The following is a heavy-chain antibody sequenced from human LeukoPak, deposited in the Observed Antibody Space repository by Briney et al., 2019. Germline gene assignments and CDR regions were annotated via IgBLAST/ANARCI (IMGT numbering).Heavy chain of an antibody. D-gene: IGHD3-10*01. CDR2: IYYSGST. CDR1: GGSISSYY. J-gene: IGHJ4*02. V-gene: IGHV4-59*01. Sequence: PSETLSLTCTVSGGSISSYYWSWIRQPPGKGLEWIGYIYYSGSTNYNPSLKNRVTISVDTSKNQFSLKLSSVTAADTAVYYCAREPTMVRGVINGYFDYWGQGTLVTVSS. CDR3: AREPTMVRGVINGYFDY.